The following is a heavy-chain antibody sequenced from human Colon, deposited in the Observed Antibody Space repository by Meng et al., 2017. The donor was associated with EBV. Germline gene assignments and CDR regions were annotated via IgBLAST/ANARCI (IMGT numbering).Heavy chain of an antibody. CDR3: LRGSGGSV. D-gene: IGHD3-10*01. CDR2: VNPSGST. Sequence: QVQVQQWGAGLLKPLETLSLTCGVYGASFSGYYWSWIRQPPGKGLEWIGEVNPSGSTNYSPSLKSRVTISVDTSKNQFSLKLTSVTAADTAVYHCLRGSGGSVWGQGTLVTVSS. V-gene: IGHV4-34*01. J-gene: IGHJ1*01. CDR1: GASFSGYY.